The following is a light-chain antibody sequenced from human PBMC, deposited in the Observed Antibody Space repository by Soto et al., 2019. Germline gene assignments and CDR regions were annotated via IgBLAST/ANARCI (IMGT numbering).Light chain of an antibody. Sequence: IVLTQSPATLSLSPEERATLSYRASQSVSSYLAWYQQKPGQAPRLLIYGASSRLTGIPDRFSGSGSGTDFTLTISGLEPEDFAVYYCQQYFSSPWAFGQGTKVDIK. V-gene: IGKV3-20*01. J-gene: IGKJ1*01. CDR3: QQYFSSPWA. CDR1: QSVSSY. CDR2: GAS.